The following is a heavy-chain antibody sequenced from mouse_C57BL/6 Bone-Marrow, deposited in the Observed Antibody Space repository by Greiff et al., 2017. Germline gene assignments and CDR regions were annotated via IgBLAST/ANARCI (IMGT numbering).Heavy chain of an antibody. J-gene: IGHJ4*01. V-gene: IGHV5-17*01. CDR1: GFTFSDYG. CDR3: ASFHYYGSSDYAMDY. CDR2: ISSGSSTI. D-gene: IGHD1-1*01. Sequence: EVKVVESGGGLVKPGGSLKLSCAASGFTFSDYGMHWVRQAPEKGLEWVAYISSGSSTIYYADTVKGRFTISRDNAKNTLFLQMTSLRSEDTAMYYCASFHYYGSSDYAMDYWGQGTSVTVSS.